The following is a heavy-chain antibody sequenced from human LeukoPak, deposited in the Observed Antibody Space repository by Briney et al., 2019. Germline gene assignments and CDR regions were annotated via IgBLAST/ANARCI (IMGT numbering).Heavy chain of an antibody. J-gene: IGHJ5*02. Sequence: GASVKVSCKASGGTFSSYAISWVRQAPGQGLEWMGGIIPIFGTANYAQKFQGRVTITADESTSTAYMELRSLRSDDTAVYYCARDGMRYIVVVPAAMTSYRFDPWGQGTLVTVSS. CDR2: IIPIFGTA. D-gene: IGHD2-2*01. CDR3: ARDGMRYIVVVPAAMTSYRFDP. CDR1: GGTFSSYA. V-gene: IGHV1-69*13.